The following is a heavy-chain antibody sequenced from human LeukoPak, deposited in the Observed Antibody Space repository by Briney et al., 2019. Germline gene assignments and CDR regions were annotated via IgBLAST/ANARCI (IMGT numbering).Heavy chain of an antibody. Sequence: GGSLRLSCAASGFSFSDHYMDWVRQAPGKGLEWVGRSRNKASSYTTEYAASVKGRFTISRDDSENSVYLQMNSLKTEDTAVYYCAQSDSSGYCSYWGQGTLVTVSS. J-gene: IGHJ4*02. V-gene: IGHV3-72*01. CDR1: GFSFSDHY. D-gene: IGHD3-22*01. CDR2: SRNKASSYTT. CDR3: AQSDSSGYCSY.